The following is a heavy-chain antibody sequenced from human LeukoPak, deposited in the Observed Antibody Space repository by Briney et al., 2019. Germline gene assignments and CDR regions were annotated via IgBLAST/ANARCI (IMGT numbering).Heavy chain of an antibody. Sequence: GGSLRLSCAASGFTFSSYAMHWVRQAPGKGLEWVAVISYDGSNKYYADSVKGRFTISRDNSKNTLFLQLNSLRTEDTAVYSCARGVVDYGMDVWGQGTTVTVSS. J-gene: IGHJ6*02. V-gene: IGHV3-30*04. D-gene: IGHD2-15*01. CDR3: ARGVVDYGMDV. CDR1: GFTFSSYA. CDR2: ISYDGSNK.